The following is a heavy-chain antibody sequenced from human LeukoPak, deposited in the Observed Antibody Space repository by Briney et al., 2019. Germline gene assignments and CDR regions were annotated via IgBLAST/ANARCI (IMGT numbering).Heavy chain of an antibody. Sequence: GGSLRLSCAASGFTFSDYAMHWVRQAPGKGLEWVAVIPYDATHQYYADSVKGRFTISRDNSKNTLYLQMNSLRAEDTAVYYCARETMWAAGDWGQGTLVTVSS. D-gene: IGHD6-13*01. CDR1: GFTFSDYA. CDR2: IPYDATHQ. J-gene: IGHJ4*02. V-gene: IGHV3-30-3*01. CDR3: ARETMWAAGD.